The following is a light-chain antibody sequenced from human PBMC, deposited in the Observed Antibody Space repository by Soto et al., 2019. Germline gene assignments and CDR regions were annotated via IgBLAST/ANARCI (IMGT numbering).Light chain of an antibody. CDR2: DAS. J-gene: IGKJ5*01. V-gene: IGKV1-33*01. Sequence: DIQLTQSPSSVSASVGDSVTISCRASQCISTWLAWYQQKPGKPPKLLIDDASNLATGVPSRFSGRGSGTDFTFTISSLQPEDVATYYCQQYDDLPITFGQGTRLEIK. CDR3: QQYDDLPIT. CDR1: QCISTW.